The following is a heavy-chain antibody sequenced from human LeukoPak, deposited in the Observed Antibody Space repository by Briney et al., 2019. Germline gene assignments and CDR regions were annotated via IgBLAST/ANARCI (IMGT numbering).Heavy chain of an antibody. CDR2: ISGSGGST. V-gene: IGHV3-23*01. D-gene: IGHD3-22*01. Sequence: PGGSLRLSCAVSGFIFSNNAMHWVRQAPGKGLEWVSAISGSGGSTYYADSVKGRFTISRDNSKNTLYLQMNSLRAEDTAVYYCAKDLGYYDSSGYPYFDYWGQGTLVTVSS. J-gene: IGHJ4*02. CDR3: AKDLGYYDSSGYPYFDY. CDR1: GFIFSNNA.